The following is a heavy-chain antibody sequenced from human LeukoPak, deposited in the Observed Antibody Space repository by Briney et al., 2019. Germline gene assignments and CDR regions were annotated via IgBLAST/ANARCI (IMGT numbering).Heavy chain of an antibody. V-gene: IGHV3-21*01. CDR3: ARDSGDGSGTYYPYGMDV. D-gene: IGHD3-10*01. Sequence: GGSLRLSCAASGFTFSTYNMNWVRQAPGKGLEWVSSISRSSIYIYYADSVKGRFTVSRDNAENSLSLQMNSLRAEDTAVYYCARDSGDGSGTYYPYGMDVWGQGTTVTVSS. CDR1: GFTFSTYN. J-gene: IGHJ6*02. CDR2: ISRSSIYI.